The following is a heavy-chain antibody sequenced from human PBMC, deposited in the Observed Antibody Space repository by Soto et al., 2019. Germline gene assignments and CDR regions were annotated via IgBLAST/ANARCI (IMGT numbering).Heavy chain of an antibody. J-gene: IGHJ6*02. CDR1: GFTFSDYY. V-gene: IGHV3-11*06. Sequence: QVQLVESGGGLVKPGGSLRLSCAASGFTFSDYYMSWIRQAPGKGLEWVSYISSSSSYTNYADSVKGRFTISRDNAKNSLYLQMNSLRAADTAVYYCARGGGITMVRGVIKRPMYYYGMDVWGQGTTVTVSS. CDR3: ARGGGITMVRGVIKRPMYYYGMDV. CDR2: ISSSSSYT. D-gene: IGHD3-10*01.